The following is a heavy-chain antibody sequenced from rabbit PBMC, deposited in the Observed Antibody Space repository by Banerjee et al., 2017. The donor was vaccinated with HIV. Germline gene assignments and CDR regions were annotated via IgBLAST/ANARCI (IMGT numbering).Heavy chain of an antibody. Sequence: QEQLEESGGDLVKPEGSLTLTCTASGFSFSNKYVMCWVRLAPGKGLEWIGCINTSTGNAVYASWAKGRFTISRTSSTTVTLQMTSLTAADTATYFCARGIIHVYYFDFWGPGTLVTVS. D-gene: IGHD5-1*01. J-gene: IGHJ4*01. V-gene: IGHV1S45*01. CDR3: ARGIIHVYYFDF. CDR2: INTSTGNA. CDR1: GFSFSNKYV.